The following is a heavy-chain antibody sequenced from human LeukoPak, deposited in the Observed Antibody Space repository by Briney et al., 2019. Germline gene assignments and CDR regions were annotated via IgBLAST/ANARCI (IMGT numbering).Heavy chain of an antibody. CDR1: GFTFSDYY. D-gene: IGHD3-3*01. Sequence: GGSLRLSCAASGFTFSDYYMSWIRQAPGKGLEWVSSISSSSSYIYYADSVKGRFTISRDNAKNSLYLQVNSLRAEDTAVYYCARVTPYYDFWSGYFFFDYWGQGTLVTVSS. CDR2: ISSSSSYI. J-gene: IGHJ4*02. CDR3: ARVTPYYDFWSGYFFFDY. V-gene: IGHV3-11*06.